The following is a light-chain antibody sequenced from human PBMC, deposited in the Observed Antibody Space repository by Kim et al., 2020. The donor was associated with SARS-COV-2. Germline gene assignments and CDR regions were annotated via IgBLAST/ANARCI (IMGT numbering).Light chain of an antibody. V-gene: IGKV1-5*03. J-gene: IGKJ1*01. CDR1: QSINTL. CDR3: QQYKTYPWT. CDR2: KAS. Sequence: ASVGDRVTITRRDSQSINTLLAWFQQKPGKAPKLLIHKASTLLSAVPSRFSGSGSATEFTLTISSLQPDDFGTYYCQQYKTYPWTFGPGTKVDIK.